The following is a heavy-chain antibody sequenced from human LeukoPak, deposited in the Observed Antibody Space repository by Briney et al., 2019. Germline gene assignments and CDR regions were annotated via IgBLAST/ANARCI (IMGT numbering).Heavy chain of an antibody. D-gene: IGHD3-22*01. CDR3: ARHSPPTNYYDSSNYGFDY. CDR1: GGSISSNSYY. V-gene: IGHV4-61*02. Sequence: PSETLSLTCTVSGGSISSNSYYWSWIRQPAGKGLEWIGRIYTSGSTYYNPSLKSRVTISVDTSKNQFSLKLSSVTAADTAVYYCARHSPPTNYYDSSNYGFDYWGQGTLVTVSS. J-gene: IGHJ4*02. CDR2: IYTSGST.